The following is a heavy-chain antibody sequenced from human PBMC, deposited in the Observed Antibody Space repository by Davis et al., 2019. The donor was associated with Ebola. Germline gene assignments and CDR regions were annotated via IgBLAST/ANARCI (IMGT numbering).Heavy chain of an antibody. CDR2: ISAYNGNT. D-gene: IGHD3-9*01. V-gene: IGHV1-18*01. J-gene: IGHJ5*02. CDR1: GYTFTSYG. CDR3: AREVKYYDILTGYTWGYNWFDP. Sequence: ASVKVSCKASGYTFTSYGISWVRQAPGQGLEWMGWISAYNGNTNYAQKLQGRVTMTTDTSTSTAYMELRSLRSDDTAVYYCAREVKYYDILTGYTWGYNWFDPWGQGTLVTVSS.